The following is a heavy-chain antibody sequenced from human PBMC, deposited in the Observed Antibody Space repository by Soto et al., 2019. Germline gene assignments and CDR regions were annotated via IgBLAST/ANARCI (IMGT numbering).Heavy chain of an antibody. V-gene: IGHV4-59*01. Sequence: PSETLSLTCTVSGGSISSYYWSWIRQPPGKGLEWIGYIYYSGSTNYNPSLKSRVTISVDTSKNQFSLKLSSVTAADTAVYYCAVLTYYDFWSGPATTIYYGLDVSGQATTVTVSS. J-gene: IGHJ6*02. CDR2: IYYSGST. D-gene: IGHD3-3*01. CDR3: AVLTYYDFWSGPATTIYYGLDV. CDR1: GGSISSYY.